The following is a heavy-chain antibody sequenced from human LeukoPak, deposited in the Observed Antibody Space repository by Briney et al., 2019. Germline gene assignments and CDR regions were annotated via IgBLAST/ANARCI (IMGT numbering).Heavy chain of an antibody. J-gene: IGHJ4*02. CDR3: ARRSGDREFEY. CDR1: GFTFSSYA. Sequence: GGSLRLSCAASGFTFSSYAMTWVRQAPGKGMEWVSAISGSGGSTQYTDSVKGRFTISRENSKNILYMQMNSLRVEDTAVYYCARRSGDREFEYWGQGTLVTVSS. CDR2: ISGSGGST. V-gene: IGHV3-23*01. D-gene: IGHD7-27*01.